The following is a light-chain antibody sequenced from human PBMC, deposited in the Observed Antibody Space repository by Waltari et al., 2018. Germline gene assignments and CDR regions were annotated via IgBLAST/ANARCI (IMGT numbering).Light chain of an antibody. CDR3: MQGTHWPPYT. J-gene: IGKJ2*01. CDR2: KVS. CDR1: QSLVHSDGNTY. V-gene: IGKV2-30*02. Sequence: DVVMTQSPLSLPVTLGQPASISCRSSQSLVHSDGNTYLNWFPQRPGQSPRRLIYKVSNRDSGVPDRFSGSGSGTDFTLKISRVEAEDVGVYYCMQGTHWPPYTFGQGTKLGIK.